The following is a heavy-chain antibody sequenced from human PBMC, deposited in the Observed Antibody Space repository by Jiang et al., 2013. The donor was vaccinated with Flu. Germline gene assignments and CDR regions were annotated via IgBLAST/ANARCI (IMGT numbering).Heavy chain of an antibody. Sequence: LLKPSETLSLTCTVSGGSISSSSYYWGWIRQPPGKGLEWIGSIYYSGSTYYNPSLKSRVTISVDTSKNQFSLKLSSVTAADTAVYYCARERRKIHPTDYWGQGTLVTVSS. CDR2: IYYSGST. V-gene: IGHV4-39*07. CDR3: ARERRKIHPTDY. CDR1: GGSISSSSYY. J-gene: IGHJ4*02.